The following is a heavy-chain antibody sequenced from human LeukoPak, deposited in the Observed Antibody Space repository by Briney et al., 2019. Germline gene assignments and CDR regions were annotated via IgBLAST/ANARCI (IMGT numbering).Heavy chain of an antibody. V-gene: IGHV4-39*07. CDR2: IYYSGST. D-gene: IGHD2-21*02. J-gene: IGHJ4*02. CDR1: GGSISSSSYY. Sequence: SETLSLTCTVSGGSISSSSYYWGWIRQPPGKGLEWIGSIYYSGSTYYNPSLKSRVTMSVDTSKNQFSLKLSSVTAADTAVYYCARAFGEVTAITPTPYYFDYWGQGTLVTVSS. CDR3: ARAFGEVTAITPTPYYFDY.